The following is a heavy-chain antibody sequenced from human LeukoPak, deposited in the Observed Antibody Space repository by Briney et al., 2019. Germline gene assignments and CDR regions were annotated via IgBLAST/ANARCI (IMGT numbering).Heavy chain of an antibody. CDR1: GFTFSSHW. Sequence: GGSLRLSCTASGFTFSSHWMTWVRQPPGKGLERVANIKEDGSVKYYVDSVKGRFTISRDNIKNVLYLQMNSLRADDTAVYFCARDSTWLLDYWGQGTLITVSS. CDR3: ARDSTWLLDY. J-gene: IGHJ4*02. D-gene: IGHD6-19*01. CDR2: IKEDGSVK. V-gene: IGHV3-7*03.